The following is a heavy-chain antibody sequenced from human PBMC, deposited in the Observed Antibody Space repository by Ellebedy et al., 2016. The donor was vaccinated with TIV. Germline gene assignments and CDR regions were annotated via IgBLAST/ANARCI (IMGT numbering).Heavy chain of an antibody. J-gene: IGHJ4*02. CDR3: ARGRNGSLTD. CDR2: ISPYNGNT. CDR1: GYTFSTYG. D-gene: IGHD1-26*01. V-gene: IGHV1-18*04. Sequence: ASVKVSCKASGYTFSTYGITWVRQAPGQGLEWMGWISPYNGNTNYAQKLQGRVTLTTNTSTSTAYMELRSLKSDDTAVYYCARGRNGSLTDWGQGTLVTVSS.